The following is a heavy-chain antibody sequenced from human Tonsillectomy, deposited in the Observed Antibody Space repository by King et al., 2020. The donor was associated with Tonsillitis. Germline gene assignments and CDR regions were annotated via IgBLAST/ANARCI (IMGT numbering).Heavy chain of an antibody. Sequence: QLVQSGAEVKKPGASVKGSCKASGYTFTGYYMHWVRQAPGQGLEWMGWINPNSGGTNYAQKFQGRVTMTRDTSISTAYMERSRLRSDDTAVYYCAREECSSTSCYPWFDPWGQGTLVTVSS. D-gene: IGHD2-2*01. CDR3: AREECSSTSCYPWFDP. CDR2: INPNSGGT. V-gene: IGHV1-2*02. J-gene: IGHJ5*02. CDR1: GYTFTGYY.